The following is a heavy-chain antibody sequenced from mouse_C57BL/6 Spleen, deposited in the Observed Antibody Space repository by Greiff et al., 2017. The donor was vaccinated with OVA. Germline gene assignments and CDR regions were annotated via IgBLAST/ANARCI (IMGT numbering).Heavy chain of an antibody. J-gene: IGHJ1*03. CDR3: ARWDYGSSHWYVDV. Sequence: QVQLQQPGAELVRPGSSVKLSCKASGYTFTSYWMHWVKQRPIQGLEWIGNIDPSDSETHYNQKFKDKATLTVDKSSSTAYMQLSSLTSEDSAVYYSARWDYGSSHWYVDVWGTGTTVTVSS. CDR1: GYTFTSYW. D-gene: IGHD1-1*01. V-gene: IGHV1-52*01. CDR2: IDPSDSET.